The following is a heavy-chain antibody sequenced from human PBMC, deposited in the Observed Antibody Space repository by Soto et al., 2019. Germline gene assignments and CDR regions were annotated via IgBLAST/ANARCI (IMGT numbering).Heavy chain of an antibody. CDR1: GFSFEDYG. V-gene: IGHV3-9*01. CDR2: ISWNSRNI. Sequence: PGGSLRLSCAASGFSFEDYGMHWVRQAPGKGLEWVSSISWNSRNIAYADSVRGRFTISRDNAKNSVYLQMDSLRVEDTAVYYCAREGALKPFSSWGQGALVTVS. CDR3: AREGALKPFSS. J-gene: IGHJ5*02.